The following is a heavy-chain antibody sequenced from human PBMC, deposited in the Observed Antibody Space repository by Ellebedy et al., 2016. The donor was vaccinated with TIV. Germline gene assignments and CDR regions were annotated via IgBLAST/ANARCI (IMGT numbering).Heavy chain of an antibody. CDR1: GYTFTSYD. CDR2: MNPNSGNT. Sequence: AASVKVSCKASGYTFTSYDINWVRQATGQGLEWMGWMNPNSGNTGYAQKFQGRVTMTRDTSTSTVYMELSSLRSEDTAVYYCARANPLAHYGDAFDIWGQGTMVTVSS. J-gene: IGHJ3*02. V-gene: IGHV1-8*01. CDR3: ARANPLAHYGDAFDI. D-gene: IGHD4-17*01.